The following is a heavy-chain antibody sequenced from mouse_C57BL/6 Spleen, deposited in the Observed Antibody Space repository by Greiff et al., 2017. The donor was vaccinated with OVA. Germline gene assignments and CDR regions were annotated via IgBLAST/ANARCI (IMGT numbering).Heavy chain of an antibody. CDR2: IDPSDSET. CDR3: ARLGGYPYYAMDY. Sequence: QVQLKQPGAELVRPGSSVKLSCKASGYTFTSYWMHWVKQRPIQGLEWIGNIDPSDSETHYNQKFKDKATLTVDKSSSTAYMQLSSLTSEDSAVYYCARLGGYPYYAMDYWGQGTSVTVSS. V-gene: IGHV1-52*01. CDR1: GYTFTSYW. J-gene: IGHJ4*01. D-gene: IGHD2-2*01.